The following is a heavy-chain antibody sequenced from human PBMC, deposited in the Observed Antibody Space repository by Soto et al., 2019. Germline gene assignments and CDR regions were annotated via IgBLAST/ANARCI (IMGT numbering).Heavy chain of an antibody. V-gene: IGHV1-69*01. Sequence: QVQLVQSGAEVKKPGSSMRVSCKASGGPFKNYAFSWVRQAPGQGLEWMGGFIPVFGTGNYAEQFQGRVSITADESTKTVYMDVRSLRPDDTAVYYCATGAVSIAALKDQDAFHIWGQGTMVTVSS. CDR1: GGPFKNYA. J-gene: IGHJ3*02. CDR2: FIPVFGTG. CDR3: ATGAVSIAALKDQDAFHI. D-gene: IGHD6-6*01.